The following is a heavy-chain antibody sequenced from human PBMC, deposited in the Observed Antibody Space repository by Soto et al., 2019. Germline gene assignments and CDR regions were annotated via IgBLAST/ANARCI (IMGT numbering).Heavy chain of an antibody. V-gene: IGHV4-34*01. CDR3: ARGFTLNDYGDLEYFQH. D-gene: IGHD4-17*01. Sequence: PSETLSLTCTIYGGSFSAYYSSWIRQPPGKGLEWIGEINHSGNTNYNPSLKSRVTISVDTSKNQLSLKMTSVTAADTAVYYCARGFTLNDYGDLEYFQHWGQGTLVTVSS. J-gene: IGHJ1*01. CDR1: GGSFSAYY. CDR2: INHSGNT.